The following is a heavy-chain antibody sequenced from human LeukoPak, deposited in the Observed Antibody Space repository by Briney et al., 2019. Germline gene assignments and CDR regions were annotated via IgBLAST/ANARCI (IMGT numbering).Heavy chain of an antibody. CDR1: GYSFTSYW. Sequence: GESLRISCKGSGYSFTSYWTSWVRQVPGKGLEWMGRIDPSDSYTNYSPSFQGHVTISADKSISTAYLQWSSLKASDTAMYYCAIAAGPYYYYGMDVWGQGTTVTVSS. CDR3: AIAAGPYYYYGMDV. D-gene: IGHD6-13*01. V-gene: IGHV5-10-1*01. CDR2: IDPSDSYT. J-gene: IGHJ6*02.